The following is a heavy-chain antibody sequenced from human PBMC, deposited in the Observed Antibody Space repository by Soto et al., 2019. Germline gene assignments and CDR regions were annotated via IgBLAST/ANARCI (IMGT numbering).Heavy chain of an antibody. CDR1: GFTFSTYT. Sequence: EVQLLESGGGLVQPGGSLRLSCAASGFTFSTYTMSWVRRAPGKGLEWVSAISGSGGSPSYADSVQGRFTISRDNPTKPLYLQMNSLRADDTAVYYCAKARCSTTNCYVPDYWGQGTLVTVSS. CDR3: AKARCSTTNCYVPDY. CDR2: ISGSGGSP. V-gene: IGHV3-23*01. D-gene: IGHD2-2*01. J-gene: IGHJ4*02.